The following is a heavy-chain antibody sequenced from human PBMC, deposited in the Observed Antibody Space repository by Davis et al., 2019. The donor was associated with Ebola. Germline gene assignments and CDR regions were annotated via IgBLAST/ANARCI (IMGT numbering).Heavy chain of an antibody. J-gene: IGHJ6*02. Sequence: MPSETLSLTCSVSNGSIDTNRYFWAWNRQPPGRGLEWIGRVYFSGATFYNPSLKSRVTISVDTSKNQFSLKLSSVTAADTAVYYCARGGLLWFRELSAPGYYYGMDVWGQGTTVTVSS. CDR3: ARGGLLWFRELSAPGYYYGMDV. D-gene: IGHD3-10*01. V-gene: IGHV4-39*07. CDR1: NGSIDTNRYF. CDR2: VYFSGAT.